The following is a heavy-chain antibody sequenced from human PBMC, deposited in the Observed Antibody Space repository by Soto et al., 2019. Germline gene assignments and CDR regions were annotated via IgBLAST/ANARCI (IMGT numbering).Heavy chain of an antibody. D-gene: IGHD3-9*01. V-gene: IGHV1-58*01. CDR1: GFTFTSSA. CDR3: AADRREYYDILTGYYMARWFDP. CDR2: IVVGSGNP. J-gene: IGHJ5*02. Sequence: SVKVSCKASGFTFTSSAVQWVRQARGQRLEWIGWIVVGSGNPNYAQKFQERVTITRDMSTSTAYMELSSLRSEDTAVYYCAADRREYYDILTGYYMARWFDPWGQGTLVTVSS.